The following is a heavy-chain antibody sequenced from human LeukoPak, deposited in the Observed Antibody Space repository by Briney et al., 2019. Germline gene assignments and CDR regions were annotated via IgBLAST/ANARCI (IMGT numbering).Heavy chain of an antibody. CDR3: AKDLGYCSGGSCYSYPVGAFDI. Sequence: GRSLRLSCAASGFTFRSYGMHWVRQAPGKGLEWVAVIWYDGSNKYYADSVKGRFTISRDNSKNTLYLQMNSLRAEDTAVYYCAKDLGYCSGGSCYSYPVGAFDIWGQGTMVTVSS. J-gene: IGHJ3*02. V-gene: IGHV3-33*06. CDR2: IWYDGSNK. D-gene: IGHD2-15*01. CDR1: GFTFRSYG.